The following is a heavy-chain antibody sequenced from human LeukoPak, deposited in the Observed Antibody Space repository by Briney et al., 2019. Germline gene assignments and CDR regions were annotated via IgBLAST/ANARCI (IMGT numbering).Heavy chain of an antibody. CDR1: GGSMNNYY. CDR3: ARGVYYYYHMDV. CDR2: IFTNGAS. V-gene: IGHV4-4*07. Sequence: PSETLSLTCRVSGGSMNNYYWSWIRQPAGRGLQWIGRIFTNGASNYNPSLKSRVTMAVDTSKNQVSLTLNSATAADTAVYYCARGVYYYYHMDVWGKGTTVTVSS. J-gene: IGHJ6*03.